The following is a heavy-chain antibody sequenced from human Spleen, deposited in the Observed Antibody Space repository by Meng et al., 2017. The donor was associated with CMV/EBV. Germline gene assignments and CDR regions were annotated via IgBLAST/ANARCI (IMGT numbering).Heavy chain of an antibody. V-gene: IGHV5-51*01. CDR2: IYPGDSDT. CDR3: ARHPYIWPDIVVVPAAPNAFDI. J-gene: IGHJ3*02. D-gene: IGHD2-2*01. Sequence: KVSCKGSGYSFTSYWIGWVRQMPGKGLEWMGIIYPGDSDTRYSPSFQGQVTISADKSISTAYLQWSSLKASDTAMYYCARHPYIWPDIVVVPAAPNAFDIWGQGTMVTVSS. CDR1: GYSFTSYW.